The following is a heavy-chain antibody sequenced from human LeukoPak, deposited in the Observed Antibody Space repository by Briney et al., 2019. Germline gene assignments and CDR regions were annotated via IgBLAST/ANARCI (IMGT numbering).Heavy chain of an antibody. CDR2: IDISGGST. Sequence: GGSLRLSCAASGFTFSSYTMNWVRQAPGKGLEWLGSIDISGGSTYYEDSVQGRFTISRDNSKNTLYLEMNSLRVEDTALYYCANEVRPNDYWGQGTLVTVSS. CDR1: GFTFSSYT. CDR3: ANEVRPNDY. D-gene: IGHD1-1*01. V-gene: IGHV3-23*01. J-gene: IGHJ4*02.